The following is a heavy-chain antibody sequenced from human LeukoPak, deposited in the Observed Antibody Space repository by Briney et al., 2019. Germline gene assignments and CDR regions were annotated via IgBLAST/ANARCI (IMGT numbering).Heavy chain of an antibody. CDR3: ARSSGWYDY. V-gene: IGHV3-64*01. Sequence: GGFLRLSCAASGFTFSSYAMHWVRQAPGKGLEYVLAISSNGGSTYYANSVKGRFTISRDNSKNTLYLQMGSLRAEDMAVYYCARSSGWYDYWGQGTLVTVSS. D-gene: IGHD6-19*01. J-gene: IGHJ4*02. CDR2: ISSNGGST. CDR1: GFTFSSYA.